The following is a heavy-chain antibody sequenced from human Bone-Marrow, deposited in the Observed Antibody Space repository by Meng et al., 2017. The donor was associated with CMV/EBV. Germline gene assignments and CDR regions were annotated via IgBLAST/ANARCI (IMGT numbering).Heavy chain of an antibody. V-gene: IGHV1-2*02. J-gene: IGHJ4*02. Sequence: VKVSCKASGYTFTGYYMHWVRQAPGQGLEWMGWINPNSGGTNYAQKFQGRVTMTRDTSISTAYMELSRLRSDDTAVYYCARGSGQGARVWAVGYWGQGTLVTVSS. D-gene: IGHD1-26*01. CDR1: GYTFTGYY. CDR2: INPNSGGT. CDR3: ARGSGQGARVWAVGY.